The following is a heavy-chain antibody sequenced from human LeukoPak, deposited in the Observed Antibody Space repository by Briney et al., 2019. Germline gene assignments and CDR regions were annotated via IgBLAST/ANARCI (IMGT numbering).Heavy chain of an antibody. CDR3: ARTDCSGSSCYKIYYFDY. V-gene: IGHV3-30*14. CDR1: GFTFSDYA. Sequence: GGSLRLSCAASGFTFSDYAMHWVRQAPGKGLEWVAVISYDGSNKYYADSVKGRFTISRDNSKNTLYLQMNSLRAEDTAVYYCARTDCSGSSCYKIYYFDYWGQGTLVTVSS. D-gene: IGHD2-15*01. CDR2: ISYDGSNK. J-gene: IGHJ4*02.